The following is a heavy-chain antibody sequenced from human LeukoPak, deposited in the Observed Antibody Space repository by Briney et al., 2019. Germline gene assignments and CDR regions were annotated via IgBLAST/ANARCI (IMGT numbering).Heavy chain of an antibody. CDR2: ISGSSSDI. CDR3: AKEAVGSRTNYNWFDP. J-gene: IGHJ5*02. Sequence: GGSLRLSCAGSEFTFSSYSMHWVRQAPGKGLEWVSSISGSSSDIYYADSVKGRFTISRDNSKNTLYLQMNSLRAEDTAVYYCAKEAVGSRTNYNWFDPWGQGTLVTVSS. D-gene: IGHD6-13*01. V-gene: IGHV3-21*04. CDR1: EFTFSSYS.